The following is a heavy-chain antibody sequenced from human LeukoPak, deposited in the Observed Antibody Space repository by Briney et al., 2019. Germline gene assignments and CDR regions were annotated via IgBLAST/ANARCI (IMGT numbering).Heavy chain of an antibody. J-gene: IGHJ4*02. CDR3: ARDPGYSSSWDV. D-gene: IGHD6-13*01. Sequence: SQTLSLTCTVSGGSISSGSYFWSWTRQPAGKGLEWIGRIYTSGNTNYNPSLKSRVTISVDTSKNQFSLKLSSVTAADTAVYYCARDPGYSSSWDVWGQGTLVTVSS. CDR1: GGSISSGSYF. CDR2: IYTSGNT. V-gene: IGHV4-61*02.